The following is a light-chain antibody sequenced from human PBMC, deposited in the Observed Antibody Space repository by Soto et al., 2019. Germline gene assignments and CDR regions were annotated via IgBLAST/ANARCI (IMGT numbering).Light chain of an antibody. V-gene: IGLV2-14*01. Sequence: QSVLTQPASVSGAPGQSITVSCTGTSSVVGGYNYVSWYQQYPGKVPRLMIYDVTNRPSGVSNRFSGSKSGNTASLTISGLQAEDEADYYCSSYRRGSTYVFGTGTKVTV. J-gene: IGLJ1*01. CDR1: SSVVGGYNY. CDR2: DVT. CDR3: SSYRRGSTYV.